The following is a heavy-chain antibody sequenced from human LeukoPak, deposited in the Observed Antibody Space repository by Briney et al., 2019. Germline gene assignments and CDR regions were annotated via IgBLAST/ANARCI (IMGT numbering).Heavy chain of an antibody. CDR2: MDPNSGNT. CDR3: PRGNPSSDYLDH. Sequence: ASVKVSCKASGYTFTSDDINWVRQGTGPGLEWMGWMDPNSGNTGYAQKFQGRVTMTRNTSITPAHMELSSLRSEDTAVYYCPRGNPSSDYLDHWGQGTLVTVSS. J-gene: IGHJ4*02. D-gene: IGHD6-19*01. CDR1: GYTFTSDD. V-gene: IGHV1-8*01.